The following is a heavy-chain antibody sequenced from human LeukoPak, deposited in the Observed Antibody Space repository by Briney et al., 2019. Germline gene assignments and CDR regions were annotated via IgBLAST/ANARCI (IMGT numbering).Heavy chain of an antibody. CDR1: GFTFSSHA. D-gene: IGHD3-10*01. J-gene: IGHJ4*02. V-gene: IGHV3-23*01. Sequence: GGSLRLSCAASGFTFSSHAMSWVRQAPGKGLEWVSGISGSGGSTYYADSVKGRFTISRDNSKNTLYLQMNSLRAEDTAVYYCAKDPMLLWFGELQPGSSLAFVHWGQGTLVTVSS. CDR3: AKDPMLLWFGELQPGSSLAFVH. CDR2: ISGSGGST.